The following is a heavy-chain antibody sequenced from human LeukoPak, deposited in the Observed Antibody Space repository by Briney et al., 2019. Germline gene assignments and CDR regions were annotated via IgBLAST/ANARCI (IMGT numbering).Heavy chain of an antibody. J-gene: IGHJ4*02. CDR2: ISYDGDNK. D-gene: IGHD5-18*01. CDR1: GFTFINSG. V-gene: IGHV3-30*18. CDR3: VKDRVTGLGYGPALDY. Sequence: GGSLRLSCAASGFTFINSGIHWVRQAPGKGLEWVAFISYDGDNKYYADSVKGRFTISRDNSKNTLYLQMNSLCAEETCVYCCVKDRVTGLGYGPALDYWGQGTLVTVSS.